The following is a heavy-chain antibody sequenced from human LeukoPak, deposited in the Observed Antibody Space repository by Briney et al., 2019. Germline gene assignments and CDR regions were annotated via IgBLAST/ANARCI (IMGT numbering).Heavy chain of an antibody. Sequence: TSETLSLTCTVSGASTSSYYWTGIRQPPGKELEWIGYIYCSGSTNYNPSLKSRVTISVDTSKNQFSLKLSSVTAADPAVYYCARESSGWDRAIDYWGQGTLVTVS. J-gene: IGHJ4*02. CDR1: GASTSSYY. V-gene: IGHV4-59*01. CDR2: IYCSGST. D-gene: IGHD6-19*01. CDR3: ARESSGWDRAIDY.